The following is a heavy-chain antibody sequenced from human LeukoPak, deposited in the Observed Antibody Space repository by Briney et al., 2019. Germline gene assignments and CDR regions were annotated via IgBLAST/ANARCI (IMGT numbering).Heavy chain of an antibody. D-gene: IGHD2-15*01. CDR3: ARVGCSGGSCYLDY. J-gene: IGHJ4*02. CDR1: GGSISSSNW. V-gene: IGHV4-4*02. CDR2: IYHSGST. Sequence: KPSETLSLACAVSGGSISSSNWWSWVRQPPGKGLEWIGEIYHSGSTNYNPSLKSRVTISVDKSKNQFSLKLSSVTAADTAVYYCARVGCSGGSCYLDYWGQGILVTVSS.